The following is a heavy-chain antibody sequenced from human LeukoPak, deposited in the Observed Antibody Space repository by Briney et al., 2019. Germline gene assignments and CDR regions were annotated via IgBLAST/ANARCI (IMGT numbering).Heavy chain of an antibody. V-gene: IGHV4-39*07. D-gene: IGHD1-1*01. CDR3: ARGPTSVEFRNWYFDL. CDR1: GGSISTTKNY. CDR2: MYYRGST. J-gene: IGHJ2*01. Sequence: SETLSLTCTVSGGSISTTKNYWGSVRQPPGKGLEWIGTMYYRGSTYYNPSLKSRVTISIDTTNNQFSLKVNSVTAADTAVYYCARGPTSVEFRNWYFDLWGRGTLVTVSS.